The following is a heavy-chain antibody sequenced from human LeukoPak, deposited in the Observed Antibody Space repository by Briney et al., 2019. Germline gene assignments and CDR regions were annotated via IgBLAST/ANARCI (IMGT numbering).Heavy chain of an antibody. Sequence: SETLSLTCAVSGASVSGSSYYWGWIRQPPGKGLEWIGNIYSSGSTYYNASLQSRVTISIDTSKNHFSLRLNSVTAADTAMYYCAKSGGYGLIDYWGQGTRVTVSS. J-gene: IGHJ4*02. V-gene: IGHV4-39*02. CDR1: GASVSGSSYY. CDR3: AKSGGYGLIDY. CDR2: IYSSGST. D-gene: IGHD1-26*01.